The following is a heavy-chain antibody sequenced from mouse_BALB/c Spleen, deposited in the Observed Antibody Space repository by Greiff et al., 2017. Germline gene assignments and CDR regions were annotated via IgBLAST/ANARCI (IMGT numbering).Heavy chain of an antibody. Sequence: QVQLQQSGAELARPGASVKMSCKASGYTFTSYTMHWVKQRPGQGLEWIGYINPSSGYTNYNQKFKDKATLTADKSSSTAYMQLSSLTSEDSAVYYCARMGGGPYAMDYWGQGTSVTVSS. CDR2: INPSSGYT. J-gene: IGHJ4*01. CDR3: ARMGGGPYAMDY. V-gene: IGHV1-4*01. CDR1: GYTFTSYT. D-gene: IGHD1-1*02.